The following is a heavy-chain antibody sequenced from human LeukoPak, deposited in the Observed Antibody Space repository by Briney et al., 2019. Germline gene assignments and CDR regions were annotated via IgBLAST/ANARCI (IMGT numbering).Heavy chain of an antibody. CDR3: ARLVWELLGPLEVGDY. J-gene: IGHJ4*02. CDR2: IYPGDSRT. Sequence: GESLKISCKGSGYTFATYWIGWVRQMPGKGLEWMGIIYPGDSRTTYSPSFQGQVTISADKSISTAYLQWSSLKASDTAMYYCARLVWELLGPLEVGDYWGQGTLVTVSS. CDR1: GYTFATYW. D-gene: IGHD1-26*01. V-gene: IGHV5-51*01.